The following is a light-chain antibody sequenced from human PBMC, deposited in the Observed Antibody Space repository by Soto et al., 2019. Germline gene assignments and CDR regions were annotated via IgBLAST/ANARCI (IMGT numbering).Light chain of an antibody. Sequence: EIVLTQSPGTLSLSPGERATLSCRASQSVSSSFLAWYQQKPGQPPRLLIYGTSSRATSIPERFTGSGSGTDFTLTISRLEPEEFAVYYCQHYRSSWTFGRGTKVEVK. CDR3: QHYRSSWT. CDR2: GTS. V-gene: IGKV3-20*01. CDR1: QSVSSSF. J-gene: IGKJ1*01.